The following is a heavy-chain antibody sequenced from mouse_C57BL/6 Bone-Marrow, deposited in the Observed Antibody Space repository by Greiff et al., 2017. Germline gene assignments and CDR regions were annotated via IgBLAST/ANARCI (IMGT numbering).Heavy chain of an antibody. CDR1: GFTFSSYA. J-gene: IGHJ1*03. D-gene: IGHD1-1*01. CDR2: ISDGGSYT. V-gene: IGHV5-4*01. CDR3: ARSSPLYGSSFHWYFDV. Sequence: EVHLVESGGGLVKPGGSLKLSCAASGFTFSSYAMSWVRQTPEKRLEWVATISDGGSYTYYPDNVKGRFTISRDNAKNNLYLQMSHLKSEDTAMYYCARSSPLYGSSFHWYFDVWGTGTTVTVSS.